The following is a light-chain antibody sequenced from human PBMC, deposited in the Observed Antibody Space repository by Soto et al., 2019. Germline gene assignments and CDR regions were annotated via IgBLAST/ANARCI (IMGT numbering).Light chain of an antibody. V-gene: IGLV2-14*03. J-gene: IGLJ1*01. CDR2: NVY. CDR3: NSYTSASTYV. Sequence: QSVLTQPGSVCGSPGQSITIFCNGTSSDIGIYNFVSWYQQHPGKAPKLMIYNVYSRPSGVSSRFSGYKSGNTASLTISWLQAEDEADYYCNSYTSASTYVFGTGTKVTVL. CDR1: SSDIGIYNF.